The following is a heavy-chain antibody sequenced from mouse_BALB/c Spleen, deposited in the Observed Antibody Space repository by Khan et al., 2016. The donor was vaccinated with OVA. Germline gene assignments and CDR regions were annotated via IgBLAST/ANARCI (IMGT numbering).Heavy chain of an antibody. Sequence: EVQLLESGPGLVKPSQSLSLTCTVSGYSITSDNVCYCLRKLQGNKLELTGFISYSGNTYYNPFLKSRFSITRDTSKNKFFLQLNSMTPEDTATYYCAEDYGGDFDYWGQGTTLTVSA. CDR2: ISYSGNT. CDR3: AEDYGGDFDY. D-gene: IGHD1-1*02. J-gene: IGHJ2*01. CDR1: GYSITSDNV. V-gene: IGHV3-2*02.